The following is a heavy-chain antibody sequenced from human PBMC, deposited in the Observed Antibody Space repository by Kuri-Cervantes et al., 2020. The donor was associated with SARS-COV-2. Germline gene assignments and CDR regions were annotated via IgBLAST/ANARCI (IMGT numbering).Heavy chain of an antibody. J-gene: IGHJ6*02. CDR1: GFTFSSYG. CDR3: ARSSGQIFYYYGMDV. Sequence: LSLTCAASGFTFSSYGMHWVRQAPGKGLEWVAVIWYDGSNKYYADSVKGRFTISRDNSKNTLYLQMNSLRAEETAVYYCARSSGQIFYYYGMDVWGQGTTVTVSS. V-gene: IGHV3-33*08. CDR2: IWYDGSNK. D-gene: IGHD2-15*01.